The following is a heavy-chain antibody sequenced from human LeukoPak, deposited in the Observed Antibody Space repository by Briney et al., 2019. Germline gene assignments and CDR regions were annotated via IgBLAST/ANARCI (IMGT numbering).Heavy chain of an antibody. V-gene: IGHV4-61*01. J-gene: IGHJ4*02. CDR3: ARGRGSYRYEVFDC. CDR1: GYSISSGYY. D-gene: IGHD3-16*02. CDR2: IYYSGST. Sequence: SETLSLTCTVSGYSISSGYYWGWIRQPPGKGLEWIGYIYYSGSTNYNPSLKSRVTISVDTSKNQFSLKLSSVTAADTAVYYCARGRGSYRYEVFDCWGQGTLVTVSS.